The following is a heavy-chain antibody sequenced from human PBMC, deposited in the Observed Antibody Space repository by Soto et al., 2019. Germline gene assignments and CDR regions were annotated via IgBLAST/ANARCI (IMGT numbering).Heavy chain of an antibody. V-gene: IGHV3-33*01. J-gene: IGHJ4*02. Sequence: GWSMELCCAACRFTVRSYGMAWVRQAQSKGLEWVAVIWYDGSNKYYADSVKGRFTISRDNSKNTLYLQMNSLRAEDTAVYYCAREGTYCSGGSCYPHFDYWGQGTLVTVSS. CDR2: IWYDGSNK. D-gene: IGHD2-15*01. CDR1: RFTVRSYG. CDR3: AREGTYCSGGSCYPHFDY.